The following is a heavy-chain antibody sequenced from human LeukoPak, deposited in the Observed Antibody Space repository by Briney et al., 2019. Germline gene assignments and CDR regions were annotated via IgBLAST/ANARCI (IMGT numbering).Heavy chain of an antibody. D-gene: IGHD2-15*01. J-gene: IGHJ4*02. CDR3: ARGGPYHGWDY. CDR1: GYTFSSYY. Sequence: SVKVSCKASGYTFSSYYMRLARQAPGQRLEWVGRIDPNDGSTIYARNLQGRVTMTSGTSTSTVYMELSSLRSEDTAVYYCARGGPYHGWDYWGQGTLVTVSS. CDR2: IDPNDGST. V-gene: IGHV1-46*01.